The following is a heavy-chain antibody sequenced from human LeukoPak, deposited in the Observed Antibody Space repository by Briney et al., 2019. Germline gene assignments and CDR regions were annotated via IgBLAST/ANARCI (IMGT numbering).Heavy chain of an antibody. V-gene: IGHV1-8*03. CDR2: MNPNSGNT. Sequence: AASVKVSCKASGYTFTNYDINWVRQATGQGLEWMGWMNPNSGNTGYAQKFQDRVTITRNTSISTAYMELSSLRSEDTAVYYCARPQITDFWSGYYPLDYWGQGTLVTVSS. CDR3: ARPQITDFWSGYYPLDY. CDR1: GYTFTNYD. D-gene: IGHD3-3*01. J-gene: IGHJ4*02.